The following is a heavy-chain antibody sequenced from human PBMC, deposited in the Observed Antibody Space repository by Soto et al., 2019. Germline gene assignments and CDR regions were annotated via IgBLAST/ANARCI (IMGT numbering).Heavy chain of an antibody. J-gene: IGHJ5*02. Sequence: QITLKESGPTLVKPTQTLTLTCTFSGFSLSTSGVGVGWIRQPPGKALEWLALIYWDDDKRYSPSLKSRLTITKDPSKNQVVLTMTNMDPVYTATYYCVRLVQLERGGNWFDPWGQGTLVTVSS. D-gene: IGHD1-1*01. CDR3: VRLVQLERGGNWFDP. V-gene: IGHV2-5*02. CDR2: IYWDDDK. CDR1: GFSLSTSGVG.